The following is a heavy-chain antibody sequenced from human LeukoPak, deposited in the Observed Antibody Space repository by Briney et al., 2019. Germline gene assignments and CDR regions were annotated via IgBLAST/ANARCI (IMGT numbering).Heavy chain of an antibody. CDR1: GFTFSSYW. J-gene: IGHJ5*02. D-gene: IGHD4-23*01. V-gene: IGHV3-7*01. Sequence: GGSLRLSCAASGFTFSSYWMSWVRQAPGKGLEWVANIRQDGSDKYYVDSVKGRFTISRDNAKNSLYLQMNSLRAEDTAVYYCARGGGHVAADTWGQGTLVTVSS. CDR2: IRQDGSDK. CDR3: ARGGGHVAADT.